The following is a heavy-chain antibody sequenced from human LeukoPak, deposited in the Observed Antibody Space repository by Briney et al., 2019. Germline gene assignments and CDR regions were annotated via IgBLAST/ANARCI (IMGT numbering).Heavy chain of an antibody. J-gene: IGHJ5*02. Sequence: GASVKVSCKTSGYSFTGYYIHWVRQAPGQGPEWMGWINPSSGDTKYAQKFQVRVTMTRDTSINTAYMELSSLRSDDTAVYYCARFAGYSFGFGGYHWFDPWGQGTLDTVSS. CDR3: ARFAGYSFGFGGYHWFDP. V-gene: IGHV1-2*02. D-gene: IGHD5-18*01. CDR2: INPSSGDT. CDR1: GYSFTGYY.